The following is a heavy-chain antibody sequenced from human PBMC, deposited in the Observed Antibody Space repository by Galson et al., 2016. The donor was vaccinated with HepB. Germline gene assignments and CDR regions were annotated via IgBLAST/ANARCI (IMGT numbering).Heavy chain of an antibody. CDR2: IYTGDRK. CDR1: GFTVRSNY. V-gene: IGHV3-53*01. CDR3: ARCDYGDSDAFDV. D-gene: IGHD4-17*01. J-gene: IGHJ3*01. Sequence: SLRLSCAASGFTVRSNYMSWVRQAPGKGLEWVSVIYTGDRKNYADPVKGRFTIFRDNSKNTLDLQMNSLRAEDTAGYYCARCDYGDSDAFDVWGQGTLVIVSS.